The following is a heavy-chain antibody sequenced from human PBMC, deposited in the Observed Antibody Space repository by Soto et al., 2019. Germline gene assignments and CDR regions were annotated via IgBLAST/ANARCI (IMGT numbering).Heavy chain of an antibody. Sequence: QVQLVESGGGVVQPGRSLRLSCAASGFTFSSYAMHWVRQAPGKGLEWVAVISYDGSNKYYADSVKGRFTISRDNSKNTRYLQMNSRRAEDTAVYYCAKQTGVRFDYWGQGTLVTVSS. CDR1: GFTFSSYA. D-gene: IGHD3-16*01. J-gene: IGHJ4*02. V-gene: IGHV3-30-3*01. CDR3: AKQTGVRFDY. CDR2: ISYDGSNK.